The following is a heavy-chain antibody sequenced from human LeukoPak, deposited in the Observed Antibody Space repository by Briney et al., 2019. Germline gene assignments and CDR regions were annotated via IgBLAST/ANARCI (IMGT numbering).Heavy chain of an antibody. CDR2: MNPNSGNT. CDR1: GYTFTNFD. D-gene: IGHD3-3*01. V-gene: IGHV1-8*03. CDR3: VRGVRFLGPPYFFYYLDV. Sequence: ASVKVSCKASGYTFTNFDINWVRQATGQGLEWMGWMNPNSGNTGFAQQFQGRVTTTRNTSISTAYMELSSLTSEDTAVYYCVRGVRFLGPPYFFYYLDVWGKGTTVIVSS. J-gene: IGHJ6*03.